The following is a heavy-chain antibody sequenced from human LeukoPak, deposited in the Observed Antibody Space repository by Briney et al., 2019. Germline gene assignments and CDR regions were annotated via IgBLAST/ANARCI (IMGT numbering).Heavy chain of an antibody. CDR2: ISSSSSDI. Sequence: PGGSLRLSCAASGFTFSSYSMNWVRQAPGKGLEWVSSISSSSSDIYYADSVKGRFTISRDNAKNSLYLQMSSLRAEDTAVYYCARSYDYDSSGYLYWGQGTLVTVSS. V-gene: IGHV3-21*01. D-gene: IGHD3-22*01. CDR3: ARSYDYDSSGYLY. J-gene: IGHJ4*02. CDR1: GFTFSSYS.